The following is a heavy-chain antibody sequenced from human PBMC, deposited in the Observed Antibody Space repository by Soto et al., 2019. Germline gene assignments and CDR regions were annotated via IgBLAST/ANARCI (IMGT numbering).Heavy chain of an antibody. J-gene: IGHJ4*02. CDR2: IYWDDDK. CDR3: AHTRGGGNSALIDY. Sequence: QITMKESGPTLVKPTQPLTLTCTFSAFSLTTSGVGVAWIRQPPGKALEWLALIYWDDDKRYSPSLKSRLTVPKDTSKNQVVLTMTNMDPVDTATYFCAHTRGGGNSALIDYCGQGTLVTVSS. CDR1: AFSLTTSGVG. V-gene: IGHV2-5*02. D-gene: IGHD1-1*01.